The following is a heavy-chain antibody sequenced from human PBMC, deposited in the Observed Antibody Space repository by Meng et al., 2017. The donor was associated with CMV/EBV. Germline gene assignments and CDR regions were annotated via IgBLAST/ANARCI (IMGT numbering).Heavy chain of an antibody. V-gene: IGHV4-39*07. Sequence: SETLSLTCTVSGGSVNNPSFYWGWIRQSPGKGLEWIGSIYYSGSTYYNPSLKSRVSISIDTSKDQFSLKVTSVTAADTALYYCASRWCSSPGCSSAFDVWGQGTLVTVSS. J-gene: IGHJ3*01. CDR2: IYYSGST. CDR3: ASRWCSSPGCSSAFDV. CDR1: GGSVNNPSFY. D-gene: IGHD2-2*01.